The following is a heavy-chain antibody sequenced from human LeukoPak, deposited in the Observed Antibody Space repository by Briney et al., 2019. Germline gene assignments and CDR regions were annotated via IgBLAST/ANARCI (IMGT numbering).Heavy chain of an antibody. CDR3: ARELGYCSGGSCYHWFDP. J-gene: IGHJ5*02. CDR1: GFTFSSYE. D-gene: IGHD2-15*01. V-gene: IGHV3-48*03. CDR2: ISSSSSTI. Sequence: GGSLRLSCAASGFTFSSYEMNWVRQAPGKGLEWVSYISSSSSTIYYADSVKGRFTISRDNAKNSLYLQMNSLRAEDTAVYYCARELGYCSGGSCYHWFDPWGQGTLVTVSS.